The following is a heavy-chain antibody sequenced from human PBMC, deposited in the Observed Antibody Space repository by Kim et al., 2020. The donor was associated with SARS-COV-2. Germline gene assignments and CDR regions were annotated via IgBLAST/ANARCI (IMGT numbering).Heavy chain of an antibody. CDR1: GYTLTRYV. Sequence: ASVKVSCKASGYTLTRYVMSWVRQAPGKGLEWLGWINPENGKTIYAQKFKGRVTMTQDTSTSTVYMELRSLRSEDTAVYYCVIARWGTSCRWYNYWGLGT. V-gene: IGHV1-24*01. CDR2: INPENGKT. J-gene: IGHJ4*02. CDR3: VIARWGTSCRWYNY. D-gene: IGHD6-13*01.